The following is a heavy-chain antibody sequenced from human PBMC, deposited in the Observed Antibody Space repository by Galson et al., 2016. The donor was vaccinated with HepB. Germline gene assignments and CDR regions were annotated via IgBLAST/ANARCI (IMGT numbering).Heavy chain of an antibody. CDR1: SGSISSRNW. V-gene: IGHV4-4*02. CDR3: ARSGQWLGTWFDP. J-gene: IGHJ5*02. Sequence: TLSLTCAVSSGSISSRNWWSWVRQPPGEGLEWIGEIYHSGSTHYNPSLKSRVTISVDKSKNQFSLKLSSVTAADTAVYYCARSGQWLGTWFDPWGQGTLVTVSS. CDR2: IYHSGST. D-gene: IGHD6-19*01.